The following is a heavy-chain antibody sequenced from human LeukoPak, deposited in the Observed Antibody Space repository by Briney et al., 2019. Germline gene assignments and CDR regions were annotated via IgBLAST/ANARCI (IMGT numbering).Heavy chain of an antibody. Sequence: GGSLRLSCAASGFTFDDYAMHWVRQAPGKGLEWVSGISWNSGSIGYADSVKGRFTISRDNAKNSLYLQMNSLRAEDTAVYYCAKDLTYYDFWSGYDYWGQGTLVTVSS. CDR3: AKDLTYYDFWSGYDY. V-gene: IGHV3-9*01. D-gene: IGHD3-3*01. CDR1: GFTFDDYA. CDR2: ISWNSGSI. J-gene: IGHJ4*02.